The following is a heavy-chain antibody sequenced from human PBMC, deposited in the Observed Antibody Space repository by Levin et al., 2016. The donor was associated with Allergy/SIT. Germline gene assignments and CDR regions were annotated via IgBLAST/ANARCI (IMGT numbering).Heavy chain of an antibody. J-gene: IGHJ4*02. CDR2: ISAYNGNT. Sequence: ASVKVSCKASGYTFTSYGISWVRQAPGQGLEWMGWISAYNGNTNYAQKLQGRVTMTTDTSTSTAYMELRSLRSDDTAVYYCARDSRYGGGTYYFDYWGQGTLVTVSS. D-gene: IGHD5-12*01. CDR1: GYTFTSYG. CDR3: ARDSRYGGGTYYFDY. V-gene: IGHV1-18*04.